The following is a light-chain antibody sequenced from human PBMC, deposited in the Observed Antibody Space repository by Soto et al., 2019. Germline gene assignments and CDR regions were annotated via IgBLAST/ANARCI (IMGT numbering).Light chain of an antibody. CDR3: ATWDDSLNARGV. Sequence: QSVLTQTPSASGTPGQTVTISCSGSRSNIGNNAVSWYQQFPGTAPKLLIYKNNQRPSGVPDRFSGSKSGTSASLAISGLHSEDDADYYSATWDDSLNARGVFGGGTKVTVL. CDR1: RSNIGNNA. J-gene: IGLJ3*02. CDR2: KNN. V-gene: IGLV1-44*01.